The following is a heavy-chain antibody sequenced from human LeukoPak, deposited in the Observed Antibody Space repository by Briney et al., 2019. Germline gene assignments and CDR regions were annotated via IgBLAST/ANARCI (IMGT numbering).Heavy chain of an antibody. CDR1: GYSFTNYW. V-gene: IGHV5-10-1*01. CDR3: AAYGDNPHY. J-gene: IGHJ4*02. Sequence: GESLKISCKTSGYSFTNYWIIWVRQVPGEGLEWMGRFDPRDPQSNYSPSFQGHVTISTDNSITTAYLQWSSLRASDTAMYYCAAYGDNPHYWGQGTQVTVSS. D-gene: IGHD4-17*01. CDR2: FDPRDPQS.